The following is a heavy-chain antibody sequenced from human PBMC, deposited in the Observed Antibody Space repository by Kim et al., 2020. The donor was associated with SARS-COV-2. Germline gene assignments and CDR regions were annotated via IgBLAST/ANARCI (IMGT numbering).Heavy chain of an antibody. Sequence: GYATGYPASVKGRFTISRDDSKNTAYLQMNTLEVADTAVYYCALLSAIIAWGQGALVTVSS. V-gene: IGHV3-73*01. CDR2: GYAT. D-gene: IGHD2-21*01. CDR3: ALLSAIIA. J-gene: IGHJ4*02.